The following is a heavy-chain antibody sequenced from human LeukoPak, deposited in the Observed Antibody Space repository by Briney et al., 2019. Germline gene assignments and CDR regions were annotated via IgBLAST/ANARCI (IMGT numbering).Heavy chain of an antibody. CDR1: GGSIGSLY. J-gene: IGHJ5*02. CDR2: IHYSGYT. Sequence: SETLSLTCTVSGGSIGSLYWSWNRQSPGKGLEWIGYIHYSGYTYHNPSLTRRVTISVDVSRHQFSLRLTSVTAADTAIYYCASDGGGKWFDPCGQGPLVTVSS. D-gene: IGHD3-16*01. CDR3: ASDGGGKWFDP. V-gene: IGHV4-59*01.